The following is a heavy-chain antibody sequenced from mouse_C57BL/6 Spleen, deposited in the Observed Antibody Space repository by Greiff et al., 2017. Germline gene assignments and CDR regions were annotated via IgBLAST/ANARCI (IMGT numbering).Heavy chain of an antibody. J-gene: IGHJ4*01. Sequence: QVQLQQPGAELVKPGASVKLSCKASGYTFTSYWMHWVKQRPGQGLEWIGMIHPNSGSTNYNEKFKSKATLTVDKSSSTAYMQLSSLTSEESAVYYCAHGSGRAMDYWGQGTSVTVSS. CDR3: AHGSGRAMDY. CDR1: GYTFTSYW. CDR2: IHPNSGST. V-gene: IGHV1-64*01. D-gene: IGHD1-1*01.